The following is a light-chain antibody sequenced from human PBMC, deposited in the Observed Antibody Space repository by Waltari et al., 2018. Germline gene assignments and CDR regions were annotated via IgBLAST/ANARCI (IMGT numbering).Light chain of an antibody. CDR2: EVS. Sequence: QSALTQPASVSGSPGQSITISSTGTSRDVGSYNLVSWYQQHPDKAPKLMIYEVSKRPSGVSNRFSGSKSGNTASLTISGLQAEDEADYYCCSYAGSSTFVFGGGTKLTVL. V-gene: IGLV2-23*02. CDR1: SRDVGSYNL. CDR3: CSYAGSSTFV. J-gene: IGLJ2*01.